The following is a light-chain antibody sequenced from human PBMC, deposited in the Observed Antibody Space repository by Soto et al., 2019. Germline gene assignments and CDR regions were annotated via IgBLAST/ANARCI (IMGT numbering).Light chain of an antibody. Sequence: QSALTQPPSVSGSPGQSVTISCTGTSSDIGSYDRVSWYQQPPGTAPRLMIYEVTNRPSGVPDRFSGSKSGNTASLTISGLQPEDETDYYCTSLTTSKTYIFGTGTKVTVL. CDR3: TSLTTSKTYI. J-gene: IGLJ1*01. CDR2: EVT. CDR1: SSDIGSYDR. V-gene: IGLV2-18*02.